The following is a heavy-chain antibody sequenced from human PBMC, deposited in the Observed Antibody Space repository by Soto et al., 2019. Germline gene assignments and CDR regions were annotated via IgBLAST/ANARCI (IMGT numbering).Heavy chain of an antibody. CDR2: LANDGSYQ. CDR3: ARSLGGSSYFAPDY. D-gene: IGHD6-13*01. V-gene: IGHV3-30*03. CDR1: GFPFGGYG. J-gene: IGHJ4*02. Sequence: QVQLVESGGGVVQPGGSLRLSCEASGFPFGGYGMHCVRQSPGEGLERVAVLANDGSYQYYADSMKGRFTISRDNSKNTLYLHMDSLRPGATAVYYWARSLGGSSYFAPDYWGQGTLVTVSS.